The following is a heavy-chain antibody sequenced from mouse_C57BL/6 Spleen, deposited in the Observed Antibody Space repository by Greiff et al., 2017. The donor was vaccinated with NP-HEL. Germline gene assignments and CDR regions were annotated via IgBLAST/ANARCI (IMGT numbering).Heavy chain of an antibody. CDR3: AMGYSNYFDY. V-gene: IGHV1-59*01. CDR2: IDPSDSYT. Sequence: QVQLQQPGAELVRPGPSVKLSCKASGYTFTSYWMHWVKQRPGQGLEWIGVIDPSDSYTNYNQKFKGKATLTVDTSSSTAYMQLSSLTSEDSAVYYCAMGYSNYFDYWGQGTTLTVSS. D-gene: IGHD2-5*01. J-gene: IGHJ2*01. CDR1: GYTFTSYW.